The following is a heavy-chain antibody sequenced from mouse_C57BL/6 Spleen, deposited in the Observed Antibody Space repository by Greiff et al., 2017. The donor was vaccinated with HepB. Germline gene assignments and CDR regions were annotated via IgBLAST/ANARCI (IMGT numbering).Heavy chain of an antibody. D-gene: IGHD1-1*01. V-gene: IGHV1-72*01. CDR3: AREGITTVVATPFAY. J-gene: IGHJ3*01. CDR1: GYTFTSYW. CDR2: IDPNSGGT. Sequence: VQLQHPGAELVKPGASVKLSCKASGYTFTSYWMHWVKQRPGRGLEWIGRIDPNSGGTKYNEKFKSKATLTVDKPSSTAYMQLSSLTSEDSAVYYCAREGITTVVATPFAYWGQGTLVTVSA.